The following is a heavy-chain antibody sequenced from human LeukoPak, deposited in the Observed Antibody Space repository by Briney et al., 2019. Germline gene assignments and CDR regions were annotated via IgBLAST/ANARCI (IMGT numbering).Heavy chain of an antibody. Sequence: SETLSLTCTVSGGSISSGSYYWSWIRQPAGKGLEWIGRIYTSGSTNYNPSLKSRVTMSVDTSKNQFSLKLSSVTAADTAVYYCARERDYLYAFDIWGQGTMVTVSS. V-gene: IGHV4-61*02. CDR3: ARERDYLYAFDI. J-gene: IGHJ3*02. D-gene: IGHD4-11*01. CDR1: GGSISSGSYY. CDR2: IYTSGST.